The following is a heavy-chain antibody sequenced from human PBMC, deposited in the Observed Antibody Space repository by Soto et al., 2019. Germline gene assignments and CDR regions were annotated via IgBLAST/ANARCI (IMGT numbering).Heavy chain of an antibody. V-gene: IGHV4-59*01. Sequence: QVQLQESGPGLVKPSETLSLTCAVSGGSITNYYWTWIRQPPGMGLEWIGSIYYIGSSNYNPSLKSRVTIPVDTSKNQFSLKLSSVTAADTAVYYCARGDWNDYYYYGLDVWGQGTTVTVSS. CDR2: IYYIGSS. J-gene: IGHJ6*02. CDR3: ARGDWNDYYYYGLDV. CDR1: GGSITNYY. D-gene: IGHD1-1*01.